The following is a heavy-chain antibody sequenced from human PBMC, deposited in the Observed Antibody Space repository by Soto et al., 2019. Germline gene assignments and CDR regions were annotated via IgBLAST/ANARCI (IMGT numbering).Heavy chain of an antibody. Sequence: QVQLVQSGAEVEKPGASVKVSCKASGYTFTSYGLSWVRQAPGQGLEWMGWINGYTGNTNYAQKFQGRVTMTTDTSTNTAYLDLWTLISDDTAVYYCARSWVTGKGGIDVWGQGTTVTVSS. CDR3: ARSWVTGKGGIDV. J-gene: IGHJ6*02. D-gene: IGHD3-16*01. CDR2: INGYTGNT. CDR1: GYTFTSYG. V-gene: IGHV1-18*01.